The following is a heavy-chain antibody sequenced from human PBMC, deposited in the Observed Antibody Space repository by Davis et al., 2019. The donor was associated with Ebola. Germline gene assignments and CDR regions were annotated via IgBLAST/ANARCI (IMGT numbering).Heavy chain of an antibody. J-gene: IGHJ6*02. CDR1: GYIFTSYD. CDR3: ARVLGGYGYPYYYYYYGMDV. Sequence: ASVQVSCKASGYIFTSYDINWVRQATGQGLEWMGWMNPNSGNTGYAQKFQGRVTMTRNTSISTAYMELSSLRSEDTAVYYCARVLGGYGYPYYYYYYGMDVWGQGTTVTVSS. CDR2: MNPNSGNT. D-gene: IGHD5-18*01. V-gene: IGHV1-8*01.